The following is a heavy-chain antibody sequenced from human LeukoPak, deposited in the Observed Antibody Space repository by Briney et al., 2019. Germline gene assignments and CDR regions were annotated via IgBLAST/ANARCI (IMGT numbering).Heavy chain of an antibody. Sequence: GGSLRLSCAESGFTFSSYAMHWVRQAPGKGLEWVTFISYDGSTKTYADSVKGRFTISRDTSKNTLHLQMNSLRAEDTAVYYCVRSNNNDYWGQGTLVTVSS. J-gene: IGHJ4*02. V-gene: IGHV3-30*02. CDR3: VRSNNNDY. D-gene: IGHD2-2*01. CDR1: GFTFSSYA. CDR2: ISYDGSTK.